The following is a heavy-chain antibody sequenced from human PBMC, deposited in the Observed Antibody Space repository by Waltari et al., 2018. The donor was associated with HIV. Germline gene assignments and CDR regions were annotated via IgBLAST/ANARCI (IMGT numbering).Heavy chain of an antibody. J-gene: IGHJ4*02. CDR3: ATSRTFDY. Sequence: EVQLVESGGGLVQPGGSLRLSCAASGFTFSSYWMHWVRQVPGKGLVWVWGINRDGSSKSYADSVKGRFTISRDDAKTTLYLQMNGLRAEDTAVYYCATSRTFDYWGQGTLVTVSS. V-gene: IGHV3-74*01. CDR2: INRDGSSK. CDR1: GFTFSSYW.